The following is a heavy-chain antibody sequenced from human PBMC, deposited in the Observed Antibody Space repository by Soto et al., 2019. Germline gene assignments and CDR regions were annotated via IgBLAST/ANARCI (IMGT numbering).Heavy chain of an antibody. CDR2: IYYSGST. J-gene: IGHJ5*02. V-gene: IGHV4-30-4*01. D-gene: IGHD1-26*01. CDR1: GGSISRGDYY. CDR3: ARGEVGGNWFDP. Sequence: QVQLQESGPGLVKPSQTQSLTCTVSGGSISRGDYYWGWIRQPPGKGLEWIGYIYYSGSTYYNPSLKSRVTISVDTSKNQFSLKLSSVTAADTAVYYCARGEVGGNWFDPWGQGTLVTVSS.